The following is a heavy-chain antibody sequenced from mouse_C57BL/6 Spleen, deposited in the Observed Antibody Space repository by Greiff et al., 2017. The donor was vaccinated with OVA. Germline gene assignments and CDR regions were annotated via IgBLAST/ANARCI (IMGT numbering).Heavy chain of an antibody. Sequence: QVQLQQPGAELVKPGASVKLSCKASGYTFTSYWMHWVKQRPGQGLEWIGMIHPNSGSTNYNEKFKSKATLTVDQSSSTAYRQLSSLTSEDSAVYYCARSYGNYVDWYFDVWGTGTTVTVSS. CDR1: GYTFTSYW. CDR3: ARSYGNYVDWYFDV. CDR2: IHPNSGST. V-gene: IGHV1-64*01. D-gene: IGHD2-1*01. J-gene: IGHJ1*03.